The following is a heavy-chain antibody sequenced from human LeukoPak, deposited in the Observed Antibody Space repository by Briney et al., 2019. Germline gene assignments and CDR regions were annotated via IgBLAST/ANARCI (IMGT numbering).Heavy chain of an antibody. J-gene: IGHJ5*02. Sequence: SETLSLTCTVSGGSISSSSYYWGWIRQPPGKGLEWIGSIYYSGSTYYNPSLKSRVTISVDTSKNQFSLKLRSVTAADTAVYYCARHRGPRFWFDPWGQGTLVTVSS. V-gene: IGHV4-39*01. CDR1: GGSISSSSYY. D-gene: IGHD3-16*01. CDR3: ARHRGPRFWFDP. CDR2: IYYSGST.